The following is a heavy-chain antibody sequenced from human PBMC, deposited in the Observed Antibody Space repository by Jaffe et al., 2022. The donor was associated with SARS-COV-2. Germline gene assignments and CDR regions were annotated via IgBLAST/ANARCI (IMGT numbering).Heavy chain of an antibody. CDR2: IDPKSGGT. CDR1: GYTFTAYY. Sequence: QVQLVQSGAEVKKPGASVKVSCKASGYTFTAYYMHWLRQAPGQGLEWMGWIDPKSGGTDYSQKLQGRVTMTRDTSISTVYMELSSLRSDDTAVYYCARGPSSGCFDYWGQGTLVSVSS. CDR3: ARGPSSGCFDY. V-gene: IGHV1-2*02. D-gene: IGHD6-19*01. J-gene: IGHJ4*02.